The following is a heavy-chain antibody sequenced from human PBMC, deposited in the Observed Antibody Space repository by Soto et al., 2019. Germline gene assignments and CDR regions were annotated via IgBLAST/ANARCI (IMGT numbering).Heavy chain of an antibody. Sequence: GASVKVSCTASGYTFTSYYMHCVRQAPGQGLEWMGIINPSGGSTSYAQKFQGRVTMTRDTSTSTVYMELSSLRPEDTAVYYCARDHSNRRSFDIWGQGTMVTVSS. D-gene: IGHD7-27*01. CDR1: GYTFTSYY. CDR2: INPSGGST. V-gene: IGHV1-46*03. J-gene: IGHJ3*02. CDR3: ARDHSNRRSFDI.